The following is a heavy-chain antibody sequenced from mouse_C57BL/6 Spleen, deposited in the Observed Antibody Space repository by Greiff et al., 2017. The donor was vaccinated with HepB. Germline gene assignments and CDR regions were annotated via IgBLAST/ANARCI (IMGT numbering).Heavy chain of an antibody. J-gene: IGHJ2*01. Sequence: DVQLQESGPGLVKPSQSLSLTCSVTGYSITSGYYWNWIRQFPGNKLEWMGYISYDGSNNYNPSLKNRISITRDTSKNQFFLKLNSVTTEDTATYYCARVGDGYLDYWGQGTTLTVSS. CDR1: GYSITSGYY. D-gene: IGHD2-3*01. V-gene: IGHV3-6*01. CDR2: ISYDGSN. CDR3: ARVGDGYLDY.